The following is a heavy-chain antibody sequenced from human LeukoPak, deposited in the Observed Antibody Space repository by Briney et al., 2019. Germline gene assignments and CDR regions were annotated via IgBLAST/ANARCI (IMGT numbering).Heavy chain of an antibody. V-gene: IGHV3-7*01. CDR2: IEQDGSGK. Sequence: PGGSLRLSCAASGFTFSRYWMGWVRQAPGKGLEWVANIEQDGSGKNYVDSVKGRFTISRDNAKNSVYLQMNSLRAEDTAVYYCARGATGTTDDDAFDIWGQGTMVTVSS. CDR1: GFTFSRYW. CDR3: ARGATGTTDDDAFDI. D-gene: IGHD1-1*01. J-gene: IGHJ3*02.